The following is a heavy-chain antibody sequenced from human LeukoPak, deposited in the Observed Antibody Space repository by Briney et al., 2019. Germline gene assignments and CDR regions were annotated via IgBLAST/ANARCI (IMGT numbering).Heavy chain of an antibody. CDR3: AGHPAEMNTL. V-gene: IGHV3-21*01. J-gene: IGHJ4*02. D-gene: IGHD5-24*01. CDR2: ISSSGNYI. CDR1: GLTFSNYR. Sequence: GGSLRLSCAASGLTFSNYRMNWVRQAPGKGLEWVSSISSSGNYIYYADSMRGRFTISRDNTKNSVYLQMSSLRAEDTAVYYCAGHPAEMNTLWGQGTLVTVSS.